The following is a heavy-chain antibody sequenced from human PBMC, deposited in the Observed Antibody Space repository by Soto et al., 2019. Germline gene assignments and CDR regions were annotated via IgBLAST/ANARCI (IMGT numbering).Heavy chain of an antibody. Sequence: GGSLRLSCETSGFTFSSYSMNWVRQAPGKGLEWVSYISSSSSTIYYADSVKGRFTISRDNAKNSLYLQMNSLRDEDTAVYYSAREEYSSSKWVYWGQGTLVTVSS. D-gene: IGHD6-13*01. CDR2: ISSSSSTI. CDR3: AREEYSSSKWVY. CDR1: GFTFSSYS. V-gene: IGHV3-48*02. J-gene: IGHJ4*02.